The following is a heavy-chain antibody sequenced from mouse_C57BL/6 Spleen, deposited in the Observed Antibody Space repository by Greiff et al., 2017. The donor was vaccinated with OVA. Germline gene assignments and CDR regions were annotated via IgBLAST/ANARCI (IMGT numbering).Heavy chain of an antibody. Sequence: QVQLQQSGAELVRLGTSVKVSCKASGYAFTNYLIEWVKQRPGQGLEWIGVINPGSGGTNYNEKFKGKATLTADKSSSTAYMQLSSLTSEDSAVYFCARGDGSSLDYWGQGTTLTVSS. CDR3: ARGDGSSLDY. CDR1: GYAFTNYL. V-gene: IGHV1-54*01. J-gene: IGHJ2*01. CDR2: INPGSGGT. D-gene: IGHD1-1*01.